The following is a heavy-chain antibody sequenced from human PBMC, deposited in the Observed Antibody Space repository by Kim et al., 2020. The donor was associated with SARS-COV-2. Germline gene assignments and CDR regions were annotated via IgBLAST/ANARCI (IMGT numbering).Heavy chain of an antibody. CDR2: INHSGST. V-gene: IGHV4-34*01. CDR1: GGSFSGYY. Sequence: SETLSLTCAVYGGSFSGYYWSWIRQPPGKGLEWIGEINHSGSTNYNPSLKSRVTISVDTSKNQFSLKLSSVTAADTAVYYCARGLLLSSSFPLRTYMDVWGKGTTVTVSS. J-gene: IGHJ6*03. CDR3: ARGLLLSSSFPLRTYMDV. D-gene: IGHD6-6*01.